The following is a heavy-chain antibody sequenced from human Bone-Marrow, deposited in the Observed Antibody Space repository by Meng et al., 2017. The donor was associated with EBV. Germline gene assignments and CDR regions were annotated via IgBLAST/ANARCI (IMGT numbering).Heavy chain of an antibody. CDR2: LIPMLGAP. D-gene: IGHD3-10*01. CDR1: GGTFSSDA. J-gene: IGHJ4*02. V-gene: IGHV1-69*06. Sequence: QVQLVQSGAEVKKPGSSGKVSCKTSGGTFSSDAISWVRQAPGQGLEWMGGLIPMLGAPNYAQKFQDRVTIIADKSTSIHYMELSSLRSDDTAVYYCASESGRGYTPDYWGRGTLVTVSS. CDR3: ASESGRGYTPDY.